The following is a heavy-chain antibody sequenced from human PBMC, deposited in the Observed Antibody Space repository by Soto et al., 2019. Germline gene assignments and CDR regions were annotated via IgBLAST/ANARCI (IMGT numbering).Heavy chain of an antibody. CDR3: ARSPGYCSSTICYSEQFDP. V-gene: IGHV1-18*01. Sequence: QVQLVQSGAEVKKPGASVKVSCKASGYTFTSYGISWVRQAPGQGLEWMGWISAYNGNTNYAQKLQGRVTMTTDTSTITAYMELRSLRADDTAVYYCARSPGYCSSTICYSEQFDPWGQGTLVTVSS. D-gene: IGHD2-2*01. CDR2: ISAYNGNT. CDR1: GYTFTSYG. J-gene: IGHJ5*02.